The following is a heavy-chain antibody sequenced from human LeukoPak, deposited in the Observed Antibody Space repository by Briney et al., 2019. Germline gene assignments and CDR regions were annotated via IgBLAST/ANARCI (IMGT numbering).Heavy chain of an antibody. J-gene: IGHJ4*02. Sequence: GGSLRLSCAASGFIFSDYNMGWVRQAPGKGLEWVSYISNKGSSSTTYYADSVKGRFTISRDDAQNSLYLQMNSLRADDTAVYYCAKDILAAGLFFDYWGQGILVTVSS. V-gene: IGHV3-11*01. CDR2: ISNKGSSSTT. D-gene: IGHD6-13*01. CDR1: GFIFSDYN. CDR3: AKDILAAGLFFDY.